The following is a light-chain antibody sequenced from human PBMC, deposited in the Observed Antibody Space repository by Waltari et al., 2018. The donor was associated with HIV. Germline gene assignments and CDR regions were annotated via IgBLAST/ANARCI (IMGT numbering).Light chain of an antibody. CDR1: QSVPSIS. CDR3: QHFGSSPRLT. V-gene: IGKV3-20*01. J-gene: IGKJ4*01. Sequence: EIVLTQSPGTLSLSPGERATLSCRPIQSVPSISVAWFQQKPGQAPRLLIYAASSRATGIPDRFIGSGSVTDFTLTISRLEPEDFAMYYCQHFGSSPRLTFGGGTKVEIK. CDR2: AAS.